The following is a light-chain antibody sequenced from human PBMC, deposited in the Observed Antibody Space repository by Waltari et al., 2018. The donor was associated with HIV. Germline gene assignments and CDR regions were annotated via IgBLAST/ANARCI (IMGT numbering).Light chain of an antibody. V-gene: IGLV2-23*02. CDR1: RSAPGSHNL. CDR2: DVS. CDR3: YSYAGSSTSNWV. J-gene: IGLJ3*02. Sequence: QSALTQPASVSGSPGQSITISCTGTRSAPGSHNLVSWYQQHPAKVPKLIIFDVSKRPSGVSNRFTGSKSGNTASLTISGLQAEDEADYYCYSYAGSSTSNWVFGGGTKLTVL.